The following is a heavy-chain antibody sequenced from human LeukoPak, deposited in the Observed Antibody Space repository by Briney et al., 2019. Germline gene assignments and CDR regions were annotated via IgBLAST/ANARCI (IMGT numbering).Heavy chain of an antibody. CDR3: ARARVRYFDWLPQKGDAFDI. CDR1: GFTFSSYS. Sequence: GGSLRLSCAASGFTFSSYSMNWVRQAPGKGLEWVSSISSSRSYIYYADSVKGRFTISRDNAKNSLYLQMNSLRAEDTAVYYCARARVRYFDWLPQKGDAFDIWGQGTMVTVSS. D-gene: IGHD3-9*01. V-gene: IGHV3-21*01. J-gene: IGHJ3*02. CDR2: ISSSRSYI.